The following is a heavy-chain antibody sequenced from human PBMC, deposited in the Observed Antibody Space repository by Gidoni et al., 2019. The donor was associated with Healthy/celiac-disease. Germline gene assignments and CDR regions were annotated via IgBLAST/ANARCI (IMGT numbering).Heavy chain of an antibody. CDR2: IGYDGSNK. CDR3: ARGHYYDSSGYFDADYYFDY. V-gene: IGHV3-33*01. D-gene: IGHD3-22*01. Sequence: QVQLVESGGGVVQPGRSLRPSCAASGFTFSSYGMPWVRQAPGKGLGWVAVIGYDGSNKYYADSVKGRFTISRDNSKNTLYLQMNSLRAEDTAVYYCARGHYYDSSGYFDADYYFDYWGQGTLVTVSS. CDR1: GFTFSSYG. J-gene: IGHJ4*02.